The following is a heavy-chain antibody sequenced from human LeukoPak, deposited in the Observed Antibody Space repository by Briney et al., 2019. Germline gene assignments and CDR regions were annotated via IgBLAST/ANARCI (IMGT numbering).Heavy chain of an antibody. CDR2: ISSGGST. CDR1: GFTFNNYA. CDR3: AKDGLYCGGDCYFEYFQH. J-gene: IGHJ1*01. Sequence: GGSLRLSCAAAGFTFNNYAMSWVRQAPGKGLKWVSGISSGGSTYYADSVKGRFTISRDNSKNTLYLQMNSLRAEDTAVYYCAKDGLYCGGDCYFEYFQHWGQGTLVTVSS. V-gene: IGHV3-23*01. D-gene: IGHD2-21*02.